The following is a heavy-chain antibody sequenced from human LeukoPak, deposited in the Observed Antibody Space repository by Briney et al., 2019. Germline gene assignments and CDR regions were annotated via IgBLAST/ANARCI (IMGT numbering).Heavy chain of an antibody. D-gene: IGHD2-21*01. Sequence: PGGSLRLSCAASGFTFSSYSMNWVRQAPGKGLEWVSYISSSSSTIYYADSVKGRFTISRDNAKNSLYLQMNSLRAEDTAVYYCARVGCGGDCYTNDAFDIWGQGTMVTVSS. J-gene: IGHJ3*02. CDR3: ARVGCGGDCYTNDAFDI. CDR2: ISSSSSTI. CDR1: GFTFSSYS. V-gene: IGHV3-48*01.